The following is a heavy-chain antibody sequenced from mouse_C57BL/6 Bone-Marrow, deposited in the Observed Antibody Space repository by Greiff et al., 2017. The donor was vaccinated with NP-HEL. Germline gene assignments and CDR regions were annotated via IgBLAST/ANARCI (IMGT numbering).Heavy chain of an antibody. CDR1: GFNIKDDY. CDR2: IDPENGDT. J-gene: IGHJ4*01. V-gene: IGHV14-4*01. D-gene: IGHD1-1*01. Sequence: VQLQQSGAELVRPGASVKLSCTASGFNIKDDYMHWVKQRPEQGLEWIGWIDPENGDTEYASKFQGKATITADTSSNTAYLQLSSLTSEDTAVYYCTTIYYGTRMDYWGQGTSVTVSS. CDR3: TTIYYGTRMDY.